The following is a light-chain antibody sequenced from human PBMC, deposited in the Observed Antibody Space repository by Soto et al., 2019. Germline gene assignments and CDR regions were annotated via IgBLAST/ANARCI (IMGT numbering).Light chain of an antibody. Sequence: EIVLTQSPATLSLSPGERATLSCRASQSVSNYLAWYQQKPGQAPRLLIYDASNRATAIPGRFSGSGSGPDFTLALSSLEPEDFAVYYCLQRSSWPRTFGQGTRLEIK. V-gene: IGKV3-11*01. J-gene: IGKJ2*01. CDR2: DAS. CDR3: LQRSSWPRT. CDR1: QSVSNY.